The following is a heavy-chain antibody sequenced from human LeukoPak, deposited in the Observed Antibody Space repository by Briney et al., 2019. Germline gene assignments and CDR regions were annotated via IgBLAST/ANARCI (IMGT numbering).Heavy chain of an antibody. J-gene: IGHJ4*02. CDR3: TTDIPPGYNYDSSGFYRY. V-gene: IGHV3-15*01. D-gene: IGHD3-22*01. Sequence: GGSLRLSCAASGFTFSSYAMSWVRQAPGKGLEWVGRIKSKTDGGTTDYAAPVQGRFTISRDDSKNTLYPQMNSLKTEDTAVYYCTTDIPPGYNYDSSGFYRYWGQGTLVTVSS. CDR2: IKSKTDGGTT. CDR1: GFTFSSYA.